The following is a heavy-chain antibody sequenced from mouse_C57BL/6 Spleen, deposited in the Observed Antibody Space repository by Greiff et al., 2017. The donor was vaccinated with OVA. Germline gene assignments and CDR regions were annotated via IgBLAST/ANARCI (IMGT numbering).Heavy chain of an antibody. CDR2: ISSGGSYT. J-gene: IGHJ4*01. CDR3: ARGGGNQYYAMDY. V-gene: IGHV5-6*01. Sequence: DVQLQESGGDLVKPGGSLKLSCAASGFTFSSYGMSWVRQTPDKRLEWVATISSGGSYTYYPDSVKGRFTISRDNAKNTLYLQMSSLKSEDTAMYYCARGGGNQYYAMDYWGQGTSVTVSS. CDR1: GFTFSSYG. D-gene: IGHD2-1*01.